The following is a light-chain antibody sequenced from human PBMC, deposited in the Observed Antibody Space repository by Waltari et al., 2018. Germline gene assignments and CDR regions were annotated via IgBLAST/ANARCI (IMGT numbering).Light chain of an antibody. CDR1: QTISGSW. CDR3: QQYDGSAVT. CDR2: GAS. V-gene: IGKV3-20*01. J-gene: IGKJ4*01. Sequence: IVLTQSPGPLSLSPGERATLSCRASQTISGSWLTWYQQKPGQAPRLLIHGASSRATAIPDRFSGSGSGTDFTLTISRLEPEDFAVYYCQQYDGSAVTFGGGTKVEIK.